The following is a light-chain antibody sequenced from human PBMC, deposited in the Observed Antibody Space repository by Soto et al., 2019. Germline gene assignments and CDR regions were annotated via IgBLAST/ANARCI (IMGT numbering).Light chain of an antibody. CDR2: DVS. J-gene: IGLJ2*01. CDR1: SSDVGGYNY. Sequence: QSALTQPASVSGSPGQSITISCTGTSSDVGGYNYVSWYQQHPARAPKLMIYDVSDRPSGVSNRFSGSKSGNTASLTISGLQAEDEADYYCSSYTSRSTLMVFGGGTQLTVL. V-gene: IGLV2-14*01. CDR3: SSYTSRSTLMV.